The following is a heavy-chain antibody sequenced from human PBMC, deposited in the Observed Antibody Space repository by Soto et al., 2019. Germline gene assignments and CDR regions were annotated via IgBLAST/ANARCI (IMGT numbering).Heavy chain of an antibody. J-gene: IGHJ4*02. Sequence: QVQLVESGGGVVQPGRSLRLSCAASGFTFSSYGMHWVRQAPGKGLEWVAVIWYDGSNKYYADSVKGRFTISRDKSKNTLYLQMNSLRAEDTAVYYCARDLYDAMTTVTNPFDYWGQGTLVTVTS. D-gene: IGHD4-17*01. V-gene: IGHV3-33*01. CDR2: IWYDGSNK. CDR1: GFTFSSYG. CDR3: ARDLYDAMTTVTNPFDY.